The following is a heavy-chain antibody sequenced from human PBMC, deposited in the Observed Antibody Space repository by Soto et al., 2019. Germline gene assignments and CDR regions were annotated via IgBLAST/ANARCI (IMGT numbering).Heavy chain of an antibody. V-gene: IGHV3-23*01. CDR3: VKDLGDSSGYPTYYFDY. J-gene: IGHJ4*02. D-gene: IGHD3-22*01. CDR2: ISARGGST. CDR1: GFTFSSYA. Sequence: EVQLLESGGGLVQPGGSLRLSCAASGFTFSSYAMSWVRQAPGKGLEWVSAISARGGSTYYADSVQGRFPISRDNSKNTLYLQMNSLRAEDTAVYYCVKDLGDSSGYPTYYFDYWGQGTLVTVSS.